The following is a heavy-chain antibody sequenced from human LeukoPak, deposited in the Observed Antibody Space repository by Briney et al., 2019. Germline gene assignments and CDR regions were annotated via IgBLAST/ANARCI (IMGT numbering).Heavy chain of an antibody. Sequence: ASVKVSCKASGYTFTGYYMHWVRQAPGQGLEWMGWINPNSGGTNYAQKFQGRVTMTRDTSISTAYMELSRQRSDDTAVYYCARVRRGIAVANSDYWGQGTLVTVSS. CDR1: GYTFTGYY. D-gene: IGHD6-19*01. V-gene: IGHV1-2*02. J-gene: IGHJ4*02. CDR2: INPNSGGT. CDR3: ARVRRGIAVANSDY.